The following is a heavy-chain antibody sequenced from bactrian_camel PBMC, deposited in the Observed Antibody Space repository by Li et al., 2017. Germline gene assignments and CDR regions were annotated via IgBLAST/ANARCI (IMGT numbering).Heavy chain of an antibody. D-gene: IGHD1*01. Sequence: QLVESGGNVVQPGGSLRLSCVASGFTFSSYWMYWVRQAPGKGLEWVSTIISGGGITYQADSVKGRFTISRDNVKNTLDLQLNSLKTEDTAMNYCTKERDAQVAELVMNYDYWGQGTQVTVS. J-gene: IGHJ4*01. V-gene: IGHV3S1*01. CDR1: GFTFSSYW. CDR3: TKERDAQVAELVMNYDY. CDR2: IISGGGIT.